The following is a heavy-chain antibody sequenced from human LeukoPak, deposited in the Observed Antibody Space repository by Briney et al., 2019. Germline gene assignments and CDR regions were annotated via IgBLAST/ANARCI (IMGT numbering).Heavy chain of an antibody. CDR2: IKEDGSEE. Sequence: GGSLRLSCAASGFVFTNYWMTWVRQAPGKGLEWVASIKEDGSEEYYVDSVKGRFTISRDNTKNSLYLQMNSLRGEDTAVYYCARDLVGATPRDYWGQGTLVTVSS. CDR1: GFVFTNYW. V-gene: IGHV3-7*01. J-gene: IGHJ4*02. CDR3: ARDLVGATPRDY. D-gene: IGHD1-26*01.